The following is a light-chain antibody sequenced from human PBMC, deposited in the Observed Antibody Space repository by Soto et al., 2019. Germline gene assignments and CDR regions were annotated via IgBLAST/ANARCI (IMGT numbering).Light chain of an antibody. CDR1: RSNIGAGYD. V-gene: IGLV1-40*01. CDR3: QSYDTSLSGSLV. J-gene: IGLJ3*02. CDR2: GDN. Sequence: QSVLTQPPSVSGAPGQRVTFSCTGSRSNIGAGYDVHWYQQLPGTAPKLLVYGDNNRPSGVPDRFSGSKSDTSASLAITGRQAEDEADYYCQSYDTSLSGSLVFGGGTKVTVL.